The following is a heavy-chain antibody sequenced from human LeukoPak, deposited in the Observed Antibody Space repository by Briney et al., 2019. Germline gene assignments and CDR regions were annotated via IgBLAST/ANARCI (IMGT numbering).Heavy chain of an antibody. J-gene: IGHJ4*02. D-gene: IGHD6-19*01. CDR1: GFTFSSYG. V-gene: IGHV3-30*18. CDR3: AKGSEGYSSGWYGGEFDY. CDR2: ISYDGSNK. Sequence: PGGSLRLSCAASGFTFSSYGMHWVRQAPGKGLEWVAVISYDGSNKYYADSVKGRFTISRDNSMNTLYLQMNSLRAEDTAVYYCAKGSEGYSSGWYGGEFDYWGQGTLVTVSS.